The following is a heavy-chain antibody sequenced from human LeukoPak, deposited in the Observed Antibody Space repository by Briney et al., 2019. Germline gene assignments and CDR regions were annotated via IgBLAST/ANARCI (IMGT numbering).Heavy chain of an antibody. J-gene: IGHJ6*02. V-gene: IGHV1-2*02. D-gene: IGHD2-2*01. CDR3: ARDLVVVPAAKYYYYYGMDV. CDR1: GYTFTGYY. Sequence: GASVKVSCKASGYTFTGYYMHWVRQAPGQGLEWKGWINPNSGGTNYAQKFQGRVTMTRDTSISTAYMELSRLRSDDTAVYYCARDLVVVPAAKYYYYYGMDVWGQGTTVTVSS. CDR2: INPNSGGT.